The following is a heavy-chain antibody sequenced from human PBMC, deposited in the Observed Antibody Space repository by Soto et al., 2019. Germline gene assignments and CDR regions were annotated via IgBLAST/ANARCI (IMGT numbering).Heavy chain of an antibody. CDR2: ISYDGSNK. D-gene: IGHD3-22*01. J-gene: IGHJ4*02. CDR1: GFTFSSYG. CDR3: AKDITMIVVVIAPTPGIDY. Sequence: GGSLRLSCAASGFTFSSYGMHWVRQAPGKGLEWVAVISYDGSNKYYADSVKGRFTISRDNSKNTLYLQMNSLRAEDTAVYYCAKDITMIVVVIAPTPGIDYWGQGTLVTVSS. V-gene: IGHV3-30*18.